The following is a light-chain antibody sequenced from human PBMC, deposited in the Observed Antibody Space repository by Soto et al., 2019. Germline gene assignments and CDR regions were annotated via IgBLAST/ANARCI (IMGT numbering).Light chain of an antibody. Sequence: ELVMTQSPATLSVSPGERATLSCRASQSVSSNLAWYQQKPGQAPRILIYGASTRATGIPARFRSSGSGTEFTLTLSSLQSEDFAVYYCQQYNNWPPWTFGQGTKVEIK. CDR1: QSVSSN. CDR2: GAS. V-gene: IGKV3-15*01. CDR3: QQYNNWPPWT. J-gene: IGKJ1*01.